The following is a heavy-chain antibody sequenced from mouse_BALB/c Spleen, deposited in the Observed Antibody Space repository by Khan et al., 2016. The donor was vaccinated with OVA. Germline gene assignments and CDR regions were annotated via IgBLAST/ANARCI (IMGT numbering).Heavy chain of an antibody. J-gene: IGHJ1*01. Sequence: QIQLVQSGPELKKPGETVKISCKASGYTFTHYGMNWVKQAPGEGLKWMGWINTYTGAPTYADDFQGRSAFPLETSASTAYLQIKNLKSEDTATYFCARTNSYWYFDVWGAGTTVTVSS. CDR1: GYTFTHYG. CDR2: INTYTGAP. CDR3: ARTNSYWYFDV. V-gene: IGHV9-3-1*01. D-gene: IGHD4-1*02.